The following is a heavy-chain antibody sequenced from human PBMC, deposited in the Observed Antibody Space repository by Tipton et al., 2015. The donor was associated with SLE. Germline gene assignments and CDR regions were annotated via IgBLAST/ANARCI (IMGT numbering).Heavy chain of an antibody. Sequence: TLSLTCTVSGGSISSYYWSWIRQPAGKGLEWIGRIYTSGSTNYNPSLKSRVTMSVDTSKNQFSLKLTSVTAADTAVYYCARGIGIAASDTRRWFDPWGQGTLVTVSS. D-gene: IGHD6-13*01. CDR2: IYTSGST. CDR3: ARGIGIAASDTRRWFDP. V-gene: IGHV4-4*07. J-gene: IGHJ5*02. CDR1: GGSISSYY.